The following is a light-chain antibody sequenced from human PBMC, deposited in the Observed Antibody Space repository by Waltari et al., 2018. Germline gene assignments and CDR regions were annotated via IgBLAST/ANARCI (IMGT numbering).Light chain of an antibody. V-gene: IGLV3-25*03. CDR2: KDS. Sequence: YELTQAPSLSVSPGQAARITCSGDVLPKQFAHWYQQKPGQAPFLIIYKDSESPSGVPGRFSGSSSGTTVTLTINGARPEDEADYFCQASGFSGTQLVFGGGTKLTVL. J-gene: IGLJ2*01. CDR3: QASGFSGTQLV. CDR1: VLPKQF.